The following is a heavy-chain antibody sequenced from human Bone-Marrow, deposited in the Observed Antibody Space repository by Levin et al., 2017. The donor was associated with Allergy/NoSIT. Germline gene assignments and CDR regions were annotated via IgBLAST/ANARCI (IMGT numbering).Heavy chain of an antibody. V-gene: IGHV3-23*01. J-gene: IGHJ4*02. CDR2: ISGSGGST. D-gene: IGHD3-10*01. Sequence: GGSLRLSCAASGFTLSGYAMSWVRQAPGKGLEWVSGISGSGGSTVYADSVKGRFTISRDNSKNTLYLQMNGLRAEDTAVYYCAKDDLSGSGSYSWGNFDYWGQGTLVTVSS. CDR1: GFTLSGYA. CDR3: AKDDLSGSGSYSWGNFDY.